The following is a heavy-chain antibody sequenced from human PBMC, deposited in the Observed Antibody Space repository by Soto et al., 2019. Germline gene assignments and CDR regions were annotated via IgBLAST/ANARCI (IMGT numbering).Heavy chain of an antibody. J-gene: IGHJ3*02. CDR3: VKVAGADAFDI. Sequence: GGSLRLSCSASGFTFSSYAMHWVRQAPGKGLEYVSAISSNGGSTYYADSVKGRFTISRDNSKNTLYLQMSSLRAEDTAVYYCVKVAGADAFDIWGQGTMVTVSS. V-gene: IGHV3-64D*09. CDR1: GFTFSSYA. D-gene: IGHD7-27*01. CDR2: ISSNGGST.